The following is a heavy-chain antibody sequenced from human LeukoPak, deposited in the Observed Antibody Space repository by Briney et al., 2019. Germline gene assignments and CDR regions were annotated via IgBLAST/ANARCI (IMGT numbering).Heavy chain of an antibody. CDR1: GFTFTNYG. D-gene: IGHD2-2*01. V-gene: IGHV3-30*18. J-gene: IGHJ6*02. Sequence: GGSLRLSCAASGFTFTNYGMHWVRQAPGKGLEWVAVISYDGSNKFYADSVKGRFTISRDTSKNTLYLQMNSLRADDTAVYYCAKEAGYCSSTSCSLYYFYDMDVWGQGTTVTVSS. CDR2: ISYDGSNK. CDR3: AKEAGYCSSTSCSLYYFYDMDV.